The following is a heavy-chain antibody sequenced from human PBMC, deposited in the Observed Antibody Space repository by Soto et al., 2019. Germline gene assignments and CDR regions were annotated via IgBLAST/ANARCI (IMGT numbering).Heavy chain of an antibody. D-gene: IGHD2-21*02. V-gene: IGHV4-39*01. J-gene: IGHJ4*02. CDR1: GGSISSDSYY. Sequence: SETLSLTCTVSGGSISSDSYYWGWIRQSPEKGLEWIASISYSGSTYYNPTLKSRLIISVDTSKSQFSLKLSSLRSEDTAVYYCARSIVVVTALDYWGQGTLVTVSS. CDR3: ARSIVVVTALDY. CDR2: ISYSGST.